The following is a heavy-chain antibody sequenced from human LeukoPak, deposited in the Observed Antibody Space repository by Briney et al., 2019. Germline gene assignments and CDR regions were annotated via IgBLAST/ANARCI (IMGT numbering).Heavy chain of an antibody. V-gene: IGHV4-61*02. CDR3: ASVGRRDGYKTSYYFDY. J-gene: IGHJ4*02. CDR2: IYTSGST. CDR1: GGSISSGSYY. D-gene: IGHD5-24*01. Sequence: SETLSLTCTVSGGSISSGSYYWSWIRQPAGKGLEWIGRIYTSGSTNYNPSLKSRVTISVDTSKSQFSLKLSSVTAADTAVYHCASVGRRDGYKTSYYFDYWGQGTLVTVSS.